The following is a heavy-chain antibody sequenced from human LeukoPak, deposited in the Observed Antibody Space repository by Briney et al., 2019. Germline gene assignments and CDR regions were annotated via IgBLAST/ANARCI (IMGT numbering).Heavy chain of an antibody. CDR2: IIDSGDIT. V-gene: IGHV3-23*01. J-gene: IGHJ6*03. Sequence: GGSLRLSCEASGFTFSSYAMSWVRQAPGKGLEGVSGIIDSGDITYYANSVKGRFTISRDNSKNPLYLQMNSLRAEDTAVYYCAKLGGQEVYNCYVGVWGKGTTVAVSS. D-gene: IGHD3-16*01. CDR1: GFTFSSYA. CDR3: AKLGGQEVYNCYVGV.